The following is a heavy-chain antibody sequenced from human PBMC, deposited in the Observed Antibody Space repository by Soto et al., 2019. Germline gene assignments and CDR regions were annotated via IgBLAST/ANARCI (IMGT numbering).Heavy chain of an antibody. V-gene: IGHV3-15*07. D-gene: IGHD3-3*01. J-gene: IGHJ4*02. Sequence: PGGSLRLSCAASGFTFSSYAMNWVRQAPGKGLEWVGRIKSKTDGGTTDYAAPVKGRFTISRDDSKNTLYLQMNSLKTEDTAVYYCTTESINYDFWSGYYKEGGYYFDYWGQGTLVTVSS. CDR3: TTESINYDFWSGYYKEGGYYFDY. CDR2: IKSKTDGGTT. CDR1: GFTFSSYA.